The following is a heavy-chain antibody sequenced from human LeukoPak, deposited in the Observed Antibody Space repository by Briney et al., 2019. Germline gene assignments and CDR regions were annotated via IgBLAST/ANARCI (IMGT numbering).Heavy chain of an antibody. J-gene: IGHJ3*02. Sequence: GGSLRLSCVASQFTFKNYWMHWVRQAPGRGLVWLSYISPDGSSTRYADSVRGRFTISRDNAKNTLYLQMNSLRAEDTAVYYCARIGYWAFDIWGQGTMVTVSS. CDR2: ISPDGSST. V-gene: IGHV3-74*01. D-gene: IGHD5-12*01. CDR3: ARIGYWAFDI. CDR1: QFTFKNYW.